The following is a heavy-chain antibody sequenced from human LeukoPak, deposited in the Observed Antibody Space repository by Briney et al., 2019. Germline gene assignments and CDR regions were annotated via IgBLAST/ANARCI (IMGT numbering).Heavy chain of an antibody. CDR1: GYTFTSYG. Sequence: ASVKVSCKASGYTFTSYGISWVRQAPGQGLEWMGWISAYNGNTNYAQKLQGRVTMTTDTSTSTAYIELRSLRSDDTAVYYCATLYYYGSGSSADNDYWGQGTLVTVSS. J-gene: IGHJ4*02. D-gene: IGHD3-10*01. CDR2: ISAYNGNT. CDR3: ATLYYYGSGSSADNDY. V-gene: IGHV1-18*01.